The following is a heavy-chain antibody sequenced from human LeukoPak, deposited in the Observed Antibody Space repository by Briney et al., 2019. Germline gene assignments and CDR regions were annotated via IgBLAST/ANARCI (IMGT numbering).Heavy chain of an antibody. CDR2: INHSGST. CDR1: GGSFSGYY. Sequence: SETLCLTCAVYGGSFSGYYWSWIRQPPGKGLEWIGEINHSGSTNYNPSLKSRVTISVDTSKNQFSLKLSSVTAADTAVYYCARLPFDYWGQGTLVTVSS. CDR3: ARLPFDY. J-gene: IGHJ4*02. V-gene: IGHV4-34*01.